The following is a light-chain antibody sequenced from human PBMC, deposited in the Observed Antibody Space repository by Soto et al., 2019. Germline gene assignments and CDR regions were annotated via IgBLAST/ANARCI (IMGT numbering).Light chain of an antibody. CDR1: QSISSY. Sequence: DIQMTQSPSSLSASVGDRVTITCRASQSISSYLNWYQQKPGKAPKLLIYAASSLQSGVPSRFSGIGSGTEFTLTISSLQPDDFATYYCQQYNSYWTFGQGTKVDIK. J-gene: IGKJ1*01. CDR2: AAS. V-gene: IGKV1-39*01. CDR3: QQYNSYWT.